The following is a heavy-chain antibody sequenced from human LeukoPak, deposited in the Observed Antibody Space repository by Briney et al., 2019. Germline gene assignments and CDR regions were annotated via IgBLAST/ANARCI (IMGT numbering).Heavy chain of an antibody. J-gene: IGHJ4*02. Sequence: SVKVSRKASGGTFSSYAIGWVRQAPGQGLEWMGGIIPIFGTANYAQRFQGRVTITADKSTSTAYMELSSLRSEDTAVYYCASIGGKQLENLDYWGQGTLVTVSS. V-gene: IGHV1-69*06. D-gene: IGHD6-13*01. CDR3: ASIGGKQLENLDY. CDR1: GGTFSSYA. CDR2: IIPIFGTA.